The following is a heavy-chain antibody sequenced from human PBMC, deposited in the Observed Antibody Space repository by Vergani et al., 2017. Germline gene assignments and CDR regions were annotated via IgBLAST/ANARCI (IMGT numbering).Heavy chain of an antibody. D-gene: IGHD3-16*01. Sequence: QVQLVESGGGVVQPGGSLRLSCATSGFTLSNYDMQWIRQGPGKGLEFVAFIQFVGSNQYYADSVKGRFTLSRDFSKNTLYLQMNSLRTDDTATYYCAKHFSGWGIDYWGQGTLVIVSS. CDR3: AKHFSGWGIDY. CDR2: IQFVGSNQ. CDR1: GFTLSNYD. J-gene: IGHJ4*02. V-gene: IGHV3-30*02.